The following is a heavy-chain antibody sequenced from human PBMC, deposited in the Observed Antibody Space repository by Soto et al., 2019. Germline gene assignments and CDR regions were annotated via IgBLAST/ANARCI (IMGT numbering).Heavy chain of an antibody. Sequence: EVQLVESGGGLVQPGGSLRLSCAASGFTFSSYSMNWVRQAPGKGLEWVSYISSSSSTIYYADSVKGRITISRDNAKNSLYLQMDGLRAEDTAVYYCARELVPSIRHRETTVMVAYWGQGTLVTVSS. J-gene: IGHJ4*02. CDR2: ISSSSSTI. CDR3: ARELVPSIRHRETTVMVAY. CDR1: GFTFSSYS. V-gene: IGHV3-48*01. D-gene: IGHD4-17*01.